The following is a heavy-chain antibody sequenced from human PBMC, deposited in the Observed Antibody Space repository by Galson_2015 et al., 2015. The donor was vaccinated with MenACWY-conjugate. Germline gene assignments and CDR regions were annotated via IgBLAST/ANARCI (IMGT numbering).Heavy chain of an antibody. J-gene: IGHJ3*02. D-gene: IGHD3-22*01. Sequence: SLRLSCAASGFTFRRYAMQWVRQAPGKGLEWAAVISYDGSNKYYADSVKGRFTIYRDNSKNTLYLQMNSLRADDTAVYYCARSSYYYDNSGVQDDSFEIWGQGTMVTVSS. CDR2: ISYDGSNK. CDR1: GFTFRRYA. CDR3: ARSSYYYDNSGVQDDSFEI. V-gene: IGHV3-30*04.